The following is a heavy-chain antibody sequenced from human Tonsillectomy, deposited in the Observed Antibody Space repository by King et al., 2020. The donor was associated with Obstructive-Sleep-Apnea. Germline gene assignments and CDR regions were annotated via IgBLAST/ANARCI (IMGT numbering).Heavy chain of an antibody. CDR2: VKQDGSEK. D-gene: IGHD3-9*01. V-gene: IGHV3-7*01. CDR1: GFTFSSYW. CDR3: ARDRYYDILTGYYKAEYFQH. J-gene: IGHJ1*01. Sequence: VQLVESGGGLVHPGGSLRLSCAASGFTFSSYWMSWVRQAPGKGLEWVANVKQDGSEKYYVDSVKGRFTISRDSAKNSLYLQMNSLRAEDTAVYYCARDRYYDILTGYYKAEYFQHWGQGTLVTVSS.